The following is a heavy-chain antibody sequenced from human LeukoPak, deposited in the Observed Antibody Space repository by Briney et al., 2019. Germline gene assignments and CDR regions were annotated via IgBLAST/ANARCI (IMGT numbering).Heavy chain of an antibody. V-gene: IGHV3-48*04. CDR2: ISSSGSTI. CDR3: ARFSGSHFQFDY. J-gene: IGHJ4*02. CDR1: GFTFSSYS. D-gene: IGHD1-26*01. Sequence: GGSLRLSCAASGFTFSSYSMNWVRQAPGKGLEWVSYISSSGSTIYYADSVKGRFTISRDNAKNSLYLQMNSLRAEDTAVYYCARFSGSHFQFDYWGQGTLVTDSS.